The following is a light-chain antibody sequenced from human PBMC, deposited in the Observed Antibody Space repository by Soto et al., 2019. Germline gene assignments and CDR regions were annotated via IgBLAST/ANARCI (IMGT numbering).Light chain of an antibody. CDR1: QNVGASY. CDR3: QRYGSAPYT. J-gene: IGKJ2*01. V-gene: IGKV3-20*01. CDR2: GAS. Sequence: EIVLTQSPGTLSLSPGERATLSCRASQNVGASYLAWYQQKPGQAPMLLIYGASNRATGTADRFSCSGSGTDFTRTISWLESEDFAVYFCQRYGSAPYTFGQGTKLEIK.